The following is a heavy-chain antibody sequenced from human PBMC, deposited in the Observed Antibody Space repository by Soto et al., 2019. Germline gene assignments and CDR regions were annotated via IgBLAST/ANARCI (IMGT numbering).Heavy chain of an antibody. V-gene: IGHV3-33*01. D-gene: IGHD3-22*01. CDR1: GFTFSRYA. CDR3: ARDADSSGIGCDY. CDR2: IWYDGSNK. J-gene: IGHJ4*02. Sequence: QVQLVESGGGVVQPGRSLRLSCAASGFTFSRYAMHWVRQAPGRGLEWVAVIWYDGSNKYYADSVKGRLTISRDNSKNTLYLQMISLRADATSVYYCARDADSSGIGCDYWGQGTLVTVSS.